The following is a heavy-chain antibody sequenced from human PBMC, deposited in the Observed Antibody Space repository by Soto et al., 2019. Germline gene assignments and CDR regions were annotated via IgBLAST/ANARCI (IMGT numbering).Heavy chain of an antibody. D-gene: IGHD3-10*01. CDR3: ARRYGSVEWYSDL. V-gene: IGHV4-4*02. J-gene: IGHJ2*01. CDR2: IYHSGST. CDR1: GGSIISSSW. Sequence: QVQLQESGPGLVKPSGTLSLTCAVSGGSIISSSWWSWVRQPPGKGLEWIGEIYHSGSTNYNPSLKSRVTISVDKSKNQFSLNLSSVTAADTAVYYCARRYGSVEWYSDLWGRGTLVAVSS.